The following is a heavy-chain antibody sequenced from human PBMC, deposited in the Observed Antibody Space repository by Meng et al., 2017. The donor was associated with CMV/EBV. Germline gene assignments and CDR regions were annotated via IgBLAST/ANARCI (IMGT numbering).Heavy chain of an antibody. J-gene: IGHJ4*02. CDR2: IYTSGSN. V-gene: IGHV4-4*07. CDR3: ARHGDTAMVVGIDY. D-gene: IGHD5-18*01. Sequence: VELPESGPRMLSPSETLPLTCLVSGGSISSYYWSWIVRPAGKGLEWIGRIYTSGSNNYNPSLKSRVTMSVDTSKNQFSLKLSSVTAADTAVYYCARHGDTAMVVGIDYWGQGTLVTASS. CDR1: GGSISSYY.